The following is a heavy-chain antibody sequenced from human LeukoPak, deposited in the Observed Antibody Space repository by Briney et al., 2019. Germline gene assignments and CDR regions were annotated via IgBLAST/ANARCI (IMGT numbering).Heavy chain of an antibody. V-gene: IGHV1-24*01. CDR3: ATKRTYYDFWSGGATGNWFDP. CDR2: FDPEDGET. J-gene: IGHJ5*02. D-gene: IGHD3-3*01. CDR1: GYTLTQLS. Sequence: GASVKVSCKVSGYTLTQLSMHWVRQAPGKGREWMGGFDPEDGETIYAQKFQGRVTMTEDTSTDTAYMELSSLRSEDTAVYYCATKRTYYDFWSGGATGNWFDPWGQGTLVTVSS.